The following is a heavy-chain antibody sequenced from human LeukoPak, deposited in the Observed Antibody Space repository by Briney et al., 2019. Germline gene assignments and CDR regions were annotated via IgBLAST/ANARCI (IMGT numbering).Heavy chain of an antibody. D-gene: IGHD3-10*01. Sequence: RTSETLSLTCTVSGGSISSSSYYWGWIRQPPGKGLEWIGSIYYSGSTYYNPSLKSRVTISVDTSKNQFSLKLSSVTAADTAVYYCARHPTSPILLWFGEQENWFDPWGQGTLVTVSS. CDR2: IYYSGST. CDR3: ARHPTSPILLWFGEQENWFDP. J-gene: IGHJ5*02. CDR1: GGSISSSSYY. V-gene: IGHV4-39*01.